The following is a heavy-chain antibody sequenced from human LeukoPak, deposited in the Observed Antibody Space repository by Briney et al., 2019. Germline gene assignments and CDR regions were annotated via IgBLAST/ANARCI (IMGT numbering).Heavy chain of an antibody. V-gene: IGHV1-69*13. J-gene: IGHJ4*02. Sequence: SVKVSRKASVGTFSSYAISWVRQAPGQGLECMGGIIPIFGTANYAQKCQGRVTITADESTSTAYMELSSLRSEDTAVYYCARGRGVAAAADYWGQGTLVTVSS. CDR2: IIPIFGTA. CDR1: VGTFSSYA. D-gene: IGHD6-13*01. CDR3: ARGRGVAAAADY.